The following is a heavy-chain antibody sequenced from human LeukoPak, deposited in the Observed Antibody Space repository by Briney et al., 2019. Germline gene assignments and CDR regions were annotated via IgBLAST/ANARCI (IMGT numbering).Heavy chain of an antibody. Sequence: PSETLSLTCTVSGGSISSYYWSWIRQPPGKGLEWIGYIYYSGSTNYNPSLKSRVTMSVDTSKNQFSLKLSSVTAADTAVYYCAGHRAPIQKPSPFDPWGQGTLVTVSS. D-gene: IGHD3-10*01. V-gene: IGHV4-59*08. CDR1: GGSISSYY. CDR3: AGHRAPIQKPSPFDP. CDR2: IYYSGST. J-gene: IGHJ5*02.